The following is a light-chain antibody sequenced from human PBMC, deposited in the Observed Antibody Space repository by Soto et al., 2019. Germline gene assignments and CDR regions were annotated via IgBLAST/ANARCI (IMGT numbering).Light chain of an antibody. CDR2: GAF. CDR1: QSVSSNF. CDR3: QQYGSLIT. Sequence: EIVLTQSPGTLSLSPGERTTLSCRASQSVSSNFLDWYQQKPGQAPRLLIYGAFSRATDIPDRFSGSGSGTDFTLTINRLEPEDSAVYYCQQYGSLITFGQGTRLEIK. V-gene: IGKV3-20*01. J-gene: IGKJ5*01.